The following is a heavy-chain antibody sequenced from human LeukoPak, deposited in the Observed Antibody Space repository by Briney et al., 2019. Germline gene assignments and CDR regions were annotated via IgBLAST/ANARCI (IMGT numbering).Heavy chain of an antibody. CDR2: ISSTSSYI. J-gene: IGHJ4*02. V-gene: IGHV3-21*01. CDR3: TRASSGWTVDLYYFDY. Sequence: GGSLRLSCAASGFTFSSYSMDWVRQAPGKGLEWVSSISSTSSYIYYADSVKGRFTISRDNAKNSLYLQMNSLRADDTAVYYCTRASSGWTVDLYYFDYWGQRTLVTVSS. CDR1: GFTFSSYS. D-gene: IGHD6-19*01.